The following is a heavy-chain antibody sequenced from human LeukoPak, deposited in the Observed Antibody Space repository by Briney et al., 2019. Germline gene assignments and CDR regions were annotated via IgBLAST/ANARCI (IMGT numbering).Heavy chain of an antibody. J-gene: IGHJ3*02. D-gene: IGHD3-22*01. CDR3: ARAGDMIVGTFDI. Sequence: GRSLRLSCAASGFTFSSYAMHWVRQAPGKGLEWVAVISYDGSNKYYADSVKGRFTISRDNSKNTLYLQMNSLRAEDTAVYYCARAGDMIVGTFDIWGQGTMVTVSS. CDR1: GFTFSSYA. CDR2: ISYDGSNK. V-gene: IGHV3-30-3*01.